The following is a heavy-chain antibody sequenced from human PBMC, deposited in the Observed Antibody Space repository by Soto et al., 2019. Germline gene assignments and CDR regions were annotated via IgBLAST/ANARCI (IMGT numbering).Heavy chain of an antibody. Sequence: GGSLRLSCAASGFTFSDYYMSWIRQAPGKGLEWVSYISSSGSTIYYADSVKGRFTISRDNAKNSLYLQMNSLRAEDTAVYYCARDSLRYCSGGSCYSDAFDIWGQGTMVTVSS. D-gene: IGHD2-15*01. CDR1: GFTFSDYY. CDR3: ARDSLRYCSGGSCYSDAFDI. CDR2: ISSSGSTI. J-gene: IGHJ3*02. V-gene: IGHV3-11*01.